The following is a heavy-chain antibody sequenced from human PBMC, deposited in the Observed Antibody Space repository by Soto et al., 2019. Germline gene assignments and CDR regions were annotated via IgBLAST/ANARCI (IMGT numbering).Heavy chain of an antibody. CDR1: GFTFSSYW. J-gene: IGHJ4*02. D-gene: IGHD3-16*01. Sequence: GGSLRLSCAASGFTFSSYWMSWVRQAPGKGLEWVANIKQDGSDIYYVDSVKGRFTISRDNAKNSLFLQMNSLGAEDTAVYYCAREDYGYFDYWGQGTLVTVSS. CDR2: IKQDGSDI. V-gene: IGHV3-7*01. CDR3: AREDYGYFDY.